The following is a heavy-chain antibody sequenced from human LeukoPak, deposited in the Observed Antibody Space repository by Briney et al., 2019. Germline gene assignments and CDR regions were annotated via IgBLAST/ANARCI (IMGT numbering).Heavy chain of an antibody. CDR2: IYYGGST. V-gene: IGHV4-39*01. CDR1: VGSISSGSYY. Sequence: SETLSLTCTVSVGSISSGSYYWGWIRQSPGKGLEWIGNIYYGGSTSYDPSLKSRVTISVDTTKNQFSLHLSSVTAADTAVYYCATYYYSYCYMDVWAKGPRSPSP. J-gene: IGHJ6*03. CDR3: ATYYYSYCYMDV.